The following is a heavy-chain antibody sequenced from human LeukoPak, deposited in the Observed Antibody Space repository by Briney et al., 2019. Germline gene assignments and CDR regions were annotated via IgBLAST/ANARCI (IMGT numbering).Heavy chain of an antibody. D-gene: IGHD3-10*01. CDR2: SLNDGSRT. J-gene: IGHJ4*02. CDR3: AKVKGNYYNHYFDD. Sequence: PGGSLRLSCAASGFTFSRYGMHWVRQAPGKGLEWVALSLNDGSRTIYAESVEGRFTISRDNSKNTLYLQMNSLTTEDTAVYYCAKVKGNYYNHYFDDWGQGTLVTVSS. CDR1: GFTFSRYG. V-gene: IGHV3-30*02.